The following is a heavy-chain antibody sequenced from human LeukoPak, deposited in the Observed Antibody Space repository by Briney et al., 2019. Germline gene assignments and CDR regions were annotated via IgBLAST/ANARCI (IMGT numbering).Heavy chain of an antibody. CDR3: AKDAHPIVTSTSFDY. Sequence: GGSLRLPCAASGFTFSSYAMSWVRQAPGKGLEWVSAISGSGGSTYYADSVKGRFTISRDNSKNTLYLQMNTLRAEDTAVYHCAKDAHPIVTSTSFDYWGQGTLVTVSS. CDR2: ISGSGGST. J-gene: IGHJ4*02. CDR1: GFTFSSYA. V-gene: IGHV3-23*01. D-gene: IGHD1-26*01.